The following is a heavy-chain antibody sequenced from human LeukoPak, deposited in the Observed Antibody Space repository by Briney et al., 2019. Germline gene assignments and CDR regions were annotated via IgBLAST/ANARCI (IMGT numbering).Heavy chain of an antibody. Sequence: GGSLRLTCAVSGFTFSSYSMNWVRQAPGKGLEWVSHITASGTAMFYADSVKGRFTISRDNAKNSLYLQMNSLRDEDTAVYYSPRSGGFQHWGQGTLGTVSS. CDR1: GFTFSSYS. CDR3: PRSGGFQH. CDR2: ITASGTAM. V-gene: IGHV3-48*02. J-gene: IGHJ1*01. D-gene: IGHD2-15*01.